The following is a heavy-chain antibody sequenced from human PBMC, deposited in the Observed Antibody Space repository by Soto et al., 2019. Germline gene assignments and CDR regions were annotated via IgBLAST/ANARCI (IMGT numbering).Heavy chain of an antibody. Sequence: GGSLRLSCAASGFTFSSYGMHWVRQAPGKGLEWVAVIWYDGSNKYYADSVKGRFTISRDNSKNTLYLQMNSLRAEDTAVYYCARAGRSSSSLRGGGMDVWGQGTTVTVSS. V-gene: IGHV3-33*08. D-gene: IGHD6-6*01. CDR3: ARAGRSSSSLRGGGMDV. CDR1: GFTFSSYG. J-gene: IGHJ6*02. CDR2: IWYDGSNK.